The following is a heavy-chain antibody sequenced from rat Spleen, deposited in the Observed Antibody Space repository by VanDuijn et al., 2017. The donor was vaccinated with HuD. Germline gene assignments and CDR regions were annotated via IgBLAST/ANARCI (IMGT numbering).Heavy chain of an antibody. Sequence: EVQLVESGGGSVQPGGSLKLSCAASGFTFSDYYMAWVRQAPKKGLEWVASISFEGSSTSYGDSVKGRFTISRDNAKSTLYLQMNSLRSEDTATYYCARHTRVFWFAYWGQGTLVTVSS. V-gene: IGHV5-22*01. CDR2: ISFEGSST. CDR1: GFTFSDYY. J-gene: IGHJ3*01. CDR3: ARHTRVFWFAY. D-gene: IGHD1-4*01.